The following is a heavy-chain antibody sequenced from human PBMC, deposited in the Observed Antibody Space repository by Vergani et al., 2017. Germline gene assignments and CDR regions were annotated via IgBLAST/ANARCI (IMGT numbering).Heavy chain of an antibody. V-gene: IGHV1-8*01. CDR2: MNPNSGNT. Sequence: QVQLVQSGAEVKKPGASVKVSCKASGYTFTSYDINWVRQATGQGLEWMGWMNPNSGNTGYAQKFQGRVTMTRNTSISTAYMELSSLRSEDTAVYYCARGTRPTVTTKVGWFDPWGQGTLVTVSS. CDR1: GYTFTSYD. D-gene: IGHD4-17*01. J-gene: IGHJ5*02. CDR3: ARGTRPTVTTKVGWFDP.